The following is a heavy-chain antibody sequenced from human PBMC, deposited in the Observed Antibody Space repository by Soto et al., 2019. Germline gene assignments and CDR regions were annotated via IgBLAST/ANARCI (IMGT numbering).Heavy chain of an antibody. D-gene: IGHD2-2*01. CDR1: GGSISSSSYY. CDR2: IYYSGST. J-gene: IGHJ5*02. Sequence: SSETLSLTCTVSGGSISSSSYYWGWIRQPPGKGLEWIGSIYYSGSTYYNPSLKSRVTISVDTSKNQFSLKLRSVTAADTAVYYCARDPAVPAALGWFDPWGQGTLVTVSS. CDR3: ARDPAVPAALGWFDP. V-gene: IGHV4-39*02.